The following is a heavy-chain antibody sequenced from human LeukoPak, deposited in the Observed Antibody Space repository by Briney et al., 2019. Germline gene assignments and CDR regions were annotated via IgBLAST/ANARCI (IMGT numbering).Heavy chain of an antibody. CDR1: GFTFSNFA. V-gene: IGHV3-30*04. J-gene: IGHJ3*02. D-gene: IGHD2-15*01. Sequence: GGSLRLSCAASGFTFSNFAMHWVRQAPGKGLEWVAVISYDGTNKYYADSVKGRFIISRDNSKNTLYLQKNSLKAEDTAVYYCARTLDGGHNDGLDIWGQGTMVTVSS. CDR3: ARTLDGGHNDGLDI. CDR2: ISYDGTNK.